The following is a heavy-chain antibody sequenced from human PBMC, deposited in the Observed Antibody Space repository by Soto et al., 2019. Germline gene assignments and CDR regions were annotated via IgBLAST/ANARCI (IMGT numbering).Heavy chain of an antibody. J-gene: IGHJ4*02. D-gene: IGHD3-10*01. V-gene: IGHV3-21*01. CDR2: ISSSSSYI. CDR3: ARPHMVREEQQNGPIDY. CDR1: GFTFSSYS. Sequence: GGSLRLSCAASGFTFSSYSMNWVRQAPGKGLEWVSSISSSSSYIYYADSVKGRFTISRDNAKNSLYLQMNSLRAEDTAVYYCARPHMVREEQQNGPIDYWGQGTLVTVSS.